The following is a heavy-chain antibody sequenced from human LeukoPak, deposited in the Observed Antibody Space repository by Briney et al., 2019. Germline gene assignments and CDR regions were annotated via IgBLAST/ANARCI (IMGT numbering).Heavy chain of an antibody. CDR1: EFTFSTYA. D-gene: IGHD3-22*01. Sequence: QSGGSLRLSCAASEFTFSTYAMSWVRQAPGKGLDWVSAISGSGGSTYYADSVKGRFTISRDNSRNTLYLQMNSLRAEDTAVYYCAKDQFDSISMIVWGQGTLVTVSP. V-gene: IGHV3-23*01. CDR3: AKDQFDSISMIV. CDR2: ISGSGGST. J-gene: IGHJ4*02.